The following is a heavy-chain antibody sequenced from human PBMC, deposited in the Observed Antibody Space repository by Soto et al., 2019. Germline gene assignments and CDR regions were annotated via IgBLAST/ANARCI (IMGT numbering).Heavy chain of an antibody. CDR3: ARGQTDYYYYYMEV. V-gene: IGHV4-59*01. J-gene: IGHJ6*03. CDR1: GGSISSYY. Sequence: SETLSLTCTVSGGSISSYYWSWIRQPPGKGLEWIGYIYYSGSTNYNPSLKSRVTISVDTSKNQFSLKLSSVTAADTAVYYCARGQTDYYYYYMEVWGKGTTVTVSS. CDR2: IYYSGST. D-gene: IGHD1-1*01.